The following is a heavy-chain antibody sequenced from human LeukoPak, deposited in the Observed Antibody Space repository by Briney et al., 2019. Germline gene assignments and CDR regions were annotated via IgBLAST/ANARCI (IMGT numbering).Heavy chain of an antibody. Sequence: GGSLRLSCTASGFTFSSYGIPWVRQAPGKGLEWVAFISYDGRNKYSADSVKGRFTSSRDNSKNTLYLQMNSLRAEDTAVYYCAKGRGRYCSGGSCYEFDYWGQGTLVPVSS. CDR2: ISYDGRNK. CDR1: GFTFSSYG. J-gene: IGHJ4*02. V-gene: IGHV3-30*18. CDR3: AKGRGRYCSGGSCYEFDY. D-gene: IGHD2-15*01.